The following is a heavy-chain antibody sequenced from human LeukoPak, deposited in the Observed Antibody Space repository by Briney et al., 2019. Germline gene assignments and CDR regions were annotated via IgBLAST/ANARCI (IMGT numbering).Heavy chain of an antibody. CDR2: IGGRGSTV. CDR1: GFTFSDYS. Sequence: PGGSLRLSCAASGFTFSDYSMNWVRQAPGKGLEWLSFIGGRGSTVCYADSVKGRFTISRDNAKRSLYLQMNSLRVEDTALYYCARDKTTGFKNDFDSWGQGTLVTVSP. CDR3: ARDKTTGFKNDFDS. V-gene: IGHV3-48*04. D-gene: IGHD5-24*01. J-gene: IGHJ4*02.